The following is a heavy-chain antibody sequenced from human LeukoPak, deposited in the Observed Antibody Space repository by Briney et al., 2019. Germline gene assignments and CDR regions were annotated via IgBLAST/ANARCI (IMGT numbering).Heavy chain of an antibody. CDR3: ARGPITMVRGVMHFDY. V-gene: IGHV4-34*01. CDR2: INHSGST. D-gene: IGHD3-10*01. CDR1: GGSFSGYY. J-gene: IGHJ4*02. Sequence: SETLSLTCAVYGGSFSGYYWSWIRQPPGKGLEWTGEINHSGSTNYNPSLKSRVTISVDTSKNQFSLKLSSVTAADTAVYYCARGPITMVRGVMHFDYWGQGTLVTVSS.